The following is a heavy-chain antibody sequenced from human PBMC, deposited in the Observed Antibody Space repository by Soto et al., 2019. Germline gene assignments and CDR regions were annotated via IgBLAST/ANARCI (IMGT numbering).Heavy chain of an antibody. CDR1: GGTFSSYA. V-gene: IGHV1-69*13. Sequence: SVKVSCKASGGTFSSYAISWVRQAPGQGLEWMGGIIPVFGTANYAQKFQGRVTITADESTSTAYMELSSLRSEDTAVYYCARPLELRYYYYGMDVWGQGTTVTVSS. D-gene: IGHD1-7*01. CDR3: ARPLELRYYYYGMDV. J-gene: IGHJ6*02. CDR2: IIPVFGTA.